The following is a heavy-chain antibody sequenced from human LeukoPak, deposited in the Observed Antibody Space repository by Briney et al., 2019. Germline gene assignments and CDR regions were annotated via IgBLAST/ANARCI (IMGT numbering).Heavy chain of an antibody. Sequence: GGSLRLSCAASGFTFSSHGMHWVRQAPGKGLEWVAFIRYDGSNKYYADSVKGRFTISRDNSKNTLYLQMNSLRAEDTAVYYCARVPRVSIAVAGTLDYWGQGTLVTVSS. CDR2: IRYDGSNK. CDR3: ARVPRVSIAVAGTLDY. V-gene: IGHV3-30*02. CDR1: GFTFSSHG. D-gene: IGHD6-19*01. J-gene: IGHJ4*02.